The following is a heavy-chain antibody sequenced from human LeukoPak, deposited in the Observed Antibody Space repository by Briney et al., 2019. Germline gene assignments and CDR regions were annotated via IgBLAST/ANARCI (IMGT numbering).Heavy chain of an antibody. CDR3: AKFEGATIPGWFNDY. CDR1: EFIFSDYA. D-gene: IGHD6-19*01. J-gene: IGHJ4*02. Sequence: TGGSLRLSCAASEFIFSDYAMGWVRQAPGKGLEWVSTIDKPTYPTFYADSVKGRFTISRDNSKNTLYLQMNSLRTEDTAVYFCAKFEGATIPGWFNDYWGQGILVTVSS. V-gene: IGHV3-23*05. CDR2: IDKPTYPT.